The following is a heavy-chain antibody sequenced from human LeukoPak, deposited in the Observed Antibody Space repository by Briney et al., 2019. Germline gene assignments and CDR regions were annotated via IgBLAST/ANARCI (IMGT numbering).Heavy chain of an antibody. CDR2: INVYNGHT. CDR3: VRDSDHAPDY. J-gene: IGHJ4*02. Sequence: ASVRVSCKTSGYIFTNYGVSWVRQAPGQGLEWMGWINVYNGHTIYAQEFQGRVTLTTDTSTSTAHTDLRSLGSDDTAVYYCVRDSDHAPDYWGQGTLVTVSS. V-gene: IGHV1-18*01. D-gene: IGHD3-10*01. CDR1: GYIFTNYG.